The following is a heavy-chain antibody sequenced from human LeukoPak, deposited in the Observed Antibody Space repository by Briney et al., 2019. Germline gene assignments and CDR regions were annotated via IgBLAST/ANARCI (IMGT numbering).Heavy chain of an antibody. CDR3: ARGRHGDFGNWFDP. CDR1: GGSINSSNW. D-gene: IGHD4-17*01. V-gene: IGHV4-4*02. J-gene: IGHJ5*02. Sequence: SGTLSLTCTIFGGSINSSNWWNWVRQSPGKCLEWIGEIFRSGETNYNSSLESRLTISVDRTKNQFSLRLNSVTAADTAVYYCARGRHGDFGNWFDPWGQGTPVIVAS. CDR2: IFRSGET.